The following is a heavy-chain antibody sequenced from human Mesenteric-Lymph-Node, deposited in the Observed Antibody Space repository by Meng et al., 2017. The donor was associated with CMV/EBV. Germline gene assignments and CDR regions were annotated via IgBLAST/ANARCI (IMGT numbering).Heavy chain of an antibody. V-gene: IGHV1-18*01. CDR1: GYTFTSYC. CDR3: ARNQEDSSGYYYPYYYYGMDV. J-gene: IGHJ6*02. Sequence: ASVKVSCKASGYTFTSYCISWVRQAPGQGLEGMGWISAYNGNTNYAQKPQGRVTMTTDTSTSTAYMELRSLRSDDKAVYYCARNQEDSSGYYYPYYYYGMDVWGQGTTVTVSS. D-gene: IGHD3-22*01. CDR2: ISAYNGNT.